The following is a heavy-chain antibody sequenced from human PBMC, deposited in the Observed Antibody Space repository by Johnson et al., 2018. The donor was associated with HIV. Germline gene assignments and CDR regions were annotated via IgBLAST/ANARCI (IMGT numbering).Heavy chain of an antibody. J-gene: IGHJ3*02. CDR2: IRYDGSLK. D-gene: IGHD6-13*01. V-gene: IGHV3-30*02. CDR1: GFTFSSYG. CDR3: ARDHGRGIAAVGRWGAFDI. Sequence: QVQLVESGGGVVQPGGSLRLSCAASGFTFSSYGMHWVRQAPGKGLEWVAFIRYDGSLKYLADSVKGRFTISRHNSKNTLYLHMNSLRAEDTAVYYCARDHGRGIAAVGRWGAFDIWGQGTLVTVSS.